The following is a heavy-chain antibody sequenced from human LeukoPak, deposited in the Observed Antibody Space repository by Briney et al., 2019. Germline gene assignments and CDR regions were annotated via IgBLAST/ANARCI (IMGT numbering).Heavy chain of an antibody. D-gene: IGHD3-9*01. CDR3: ARPNFSYFVSLDP. V-gene: IGHV3-7*01. Sequence: GGSLRLSCAASGFTFSSQWMSWVRQAPGKGLEWVANVNQGGTEKYYVDSVKGRFTISRDNAENSLYLQMNSLRAEDTAVYYCARPNFSYFVSLDPWGQGTLVTVSS. J-gene: IGHJ5*02. CDR2: VNQGGTEK. CDR1: GFTFSSQW.